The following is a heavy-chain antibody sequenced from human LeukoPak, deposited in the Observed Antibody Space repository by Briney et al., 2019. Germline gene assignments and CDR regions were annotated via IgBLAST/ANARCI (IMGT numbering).Heavy chain of an antibody. CDR3: ARDVTGSLDY. J-gene: IGHJ4*02. V-gene: IGHV3-23*01. CDR1: GFTFSSYV. D-gene: IGHD2-8*02. Sequence: GGSLRLSCVVSGFTFSSYVVGWVRQAPGKGLEWVSVISSSGDRTFYADSVKGRFTISRDNSRNTLFLQMDSLRVEDTALYYCARDVTGSLDYWGQGTLVTVSS. CDR2: ISSSGDRT.